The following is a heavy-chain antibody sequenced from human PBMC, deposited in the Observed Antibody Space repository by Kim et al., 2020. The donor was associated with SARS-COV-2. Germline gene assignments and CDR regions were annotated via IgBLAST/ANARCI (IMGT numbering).Heavy chain of an antibody. CDR2: IWYDGSNK. J-gene: IGHJ3*02. V-gene: IGHV3-33*01. CDR3: ARGYYDSSGTPYGAFDI. CDR1: GFTFSSYG. Sequence: GGSLRLSCAASGFTFSSYGMHWVRQAPGKGLEWVAVIWYDGSNKYYADSVKGRFTISRDNSKNTLYLQMNSLRAEDTAVYYCARGYYDSSGTPYGAFDIWGQGTMVTVSS. D-gene: IGHD3-22*01.